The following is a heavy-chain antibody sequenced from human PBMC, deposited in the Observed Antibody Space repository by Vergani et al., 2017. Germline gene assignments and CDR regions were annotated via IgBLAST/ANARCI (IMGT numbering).Heavy chain of an antibody. CDR2: ISGSGGST. Sequence: EVQLLESGGGLVQPGGSLRLSCAASGFTFSSYAMSWVRQAPGWGLEWVSAISGSGGSTSYADSVKGRFTISRDNSKNTLYLQMNSLRAEDTAVYYCAKAGYSILQSLYGYWGQGTLVTVSS. CDR1: GFTFSSYA. V-gene: IGHV3-23*01. D-gene: IGHD6-13*01. CDR3: AKAGYSILQSLYGY. J-gene: IGHJ4*02.